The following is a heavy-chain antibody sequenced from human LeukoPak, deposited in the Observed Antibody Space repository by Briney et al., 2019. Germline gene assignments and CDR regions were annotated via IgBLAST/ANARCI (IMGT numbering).Heavy chain of an antibody. J-gene: IGHJ6*04. D-gene: IGHD3-10*01. CDR2: IIPIFGTA. CDR1: GGTFSSYA. CDR3: ARGEMVRGVIEYYYYGMDV. Sequence: SVKVSFKASGGTFSSYAISWVRQAPGQGLEWMGGIIPIFGTANYAQKFQGRVTITADESTSTAYMELSSLRSEDTAVYYCARGEMVRGVIEYYYYGMDVWGKGTTVTVSS. V-gene: IGHV1-69*13.